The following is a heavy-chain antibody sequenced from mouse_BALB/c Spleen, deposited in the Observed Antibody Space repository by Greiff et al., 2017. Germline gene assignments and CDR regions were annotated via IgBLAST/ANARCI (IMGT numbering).Heavy chain of an antibody. D-gene: IGHD1-1*01. V-gene: IGHV1-87*01. Sequence: QVQLQQSGAELARPGASVKLSCKASGYTFTSYWMQWVKQRPGQGLEWIGAIYPGDGDTRYTQKFKGKATLTADKSSSTAYMQLSSLASEDSAVYYCAREGKGSNYWYFDVWGAGTTVTVSS. CDR1: GYTFTSYW. CDR2: IYPGDGDT. J-gene: IGHJ1*01. CDR3: AREGKGSNYWYFDV.